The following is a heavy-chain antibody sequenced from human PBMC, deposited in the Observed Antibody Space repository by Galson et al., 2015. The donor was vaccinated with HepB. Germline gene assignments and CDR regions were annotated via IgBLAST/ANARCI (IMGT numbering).Heavy chain of an antibody. CDR2: ISYDGDNK. D-gene: IGHD2-2*02. J-gene: IGHJ4*02. CDR3: AREVCSSTSCYTALDY. V-gene: IGHV3-30*03. CDR1: GFTFRSYG. Sequence: SLRLSCAASGFTFRSYGMNWVRQAPGKGLEWVAVISYDGDNKYYADSVKGRFTISRDNSKNTLYLQMNSLKTEDTAVYYCAREVCSSTSCYTALDYWGQGTLVTVSS.